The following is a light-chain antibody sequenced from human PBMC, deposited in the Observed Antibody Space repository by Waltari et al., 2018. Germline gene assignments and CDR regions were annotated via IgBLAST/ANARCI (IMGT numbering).Light chain of an antibody. Sequence: DIVMTQSPDSLAVSLGERATINCRSNESVLHNINNQNYLAWYQQKEGQPPKLLIYWTSTRQSGVPDRFSGSGSGTDFTLTINSLQTEDVAVYYCQQYYSPPWTFGQGTKVEV. V-gene: IGKV4-1*01. J-gene: IGKJ1*01. CDR2: WTS. CDR3: QQYYSPPWT. CDR1: ESVLHNINNQNY.